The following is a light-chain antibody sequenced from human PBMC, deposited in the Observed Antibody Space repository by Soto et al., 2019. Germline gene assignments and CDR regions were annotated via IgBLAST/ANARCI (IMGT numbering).Light chain of an antibody. Sequence: DIQMTQSPSSLSASVGDRVTFTCRASQGIRNDLGWYQQKPGKAPKRLIYAASSLQSGVPSRFSGSETEFTLEITLTISSLQPEDFATYYCLQYNSSPRTFGQGTKLEIK. J-gene: IGKJ2*01. CDR3: LQYNSSPRT. V-gene: IGKV1-17*01. CDR1: QGIRND. CDR2: AAS.